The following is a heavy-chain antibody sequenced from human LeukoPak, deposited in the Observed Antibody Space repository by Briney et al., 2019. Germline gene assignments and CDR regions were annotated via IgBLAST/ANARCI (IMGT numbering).Heavy chain of an antibody. D-gene: IGHD3-10*01. Sequence: GGSLRLSCAASGFTFSHYWMSRVRRAPGKGLEWVANIKHDGSQKEHVDSVKGRFTISSDNAKNSLFLQMNSLRAEDTAVYFCARDSSRGDFEYWGQGTLVTVSS. V-gene: IGHV3-7*01. CDR3: ARDSSRGDFEY. CDR1: GFTFSHYW. CDR2: IKHDGSQK. J-gene: IGHJ4*02.